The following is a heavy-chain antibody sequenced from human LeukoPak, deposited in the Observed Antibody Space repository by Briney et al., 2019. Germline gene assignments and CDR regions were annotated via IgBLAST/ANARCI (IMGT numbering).Heavy chain of an antibody. CDR2: IRYDGNNK. D-gene: IGHD1-14*01. V-gene: IGHV3-30*02. J-gene: IGHJ4*02. CDR1: GVTFSNYG. Sequence: GGSLRLSCGASGVTFSNYGMLWVRQAPGKGLEWVAFIRYDGNNKLYADSMKGRFTISRDNSKNTLYLHIISLRAEDTAVYYCVKDNPLDYWGQGTLVIVSS. CDR3: VKDNPLDY.